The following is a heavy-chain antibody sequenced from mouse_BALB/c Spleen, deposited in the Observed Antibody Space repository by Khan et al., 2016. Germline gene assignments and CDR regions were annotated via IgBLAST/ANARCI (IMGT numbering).Heavy chain of an antibody. V-gene: IGHV1-80*01. D-gene: IGHD2-14*01. Sequence: QMQLEESGAELVRPGSSVKISCKASGFAFSSYWMNWVKQRPGQGLEWIGQIYPGDGDTNYNGKFKGKATLTADKSSSTAYMQLSILTSEDSAVYFCARGTPFANWGQGTLVTVSA. CDR3: ARGTPFAN. CDR2: IYPGDGDT. CDR1: GFAFSSYW. J-gene: IGHJ3*01.